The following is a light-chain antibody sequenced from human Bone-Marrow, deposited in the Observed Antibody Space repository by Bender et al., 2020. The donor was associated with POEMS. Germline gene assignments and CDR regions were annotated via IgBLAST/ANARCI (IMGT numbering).Light chain of an antibody. V-gene: IGLV1-44*01. CDR2: SSH. CDR3: SSYASGRTLV. CDR1: SSNIGAHA. J-gene: IGLJ2*01. Sequence: QSVLTQPPSASGTPGQRVTISCSGGSSNIGAHAVNWYQHLPGTAPKLLIYSSHRRPSEVPDRFSGSRSGTSASLAISGLQAEDEAEYYCSSYASGRTLVFGGGTKLTVL.